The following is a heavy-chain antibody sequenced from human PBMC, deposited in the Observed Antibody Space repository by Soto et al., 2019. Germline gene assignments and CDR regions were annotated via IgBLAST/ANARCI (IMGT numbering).Heavy chain of an antibody. CDR2: ISSSGSTI. V-gene: IGHV3-11*01. D-gene: IGHD2-15*01. CDR1: GFTFSDYY. J-gene: IGHJ3*02. CDR3: AESCSGGSCYDPAAFDI. Sequence: GGSLRLSCAASGFTFSDYYMSWIRQAPGKGLEWVPYISSSGSTIYYADSVKGRFTISRDNAKNSLYLQMNSLRAEDTAVYYCAESCSGGSCYDPAAFDIWGQGTMVTVSS.